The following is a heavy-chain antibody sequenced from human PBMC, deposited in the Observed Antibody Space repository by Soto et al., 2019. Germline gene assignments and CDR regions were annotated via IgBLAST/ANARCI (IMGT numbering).Heavy chain of an antibody. CDR3: ARGHYDSSGYYCD. CDR1: GGTFSSYT. Sequence: QVQLVQSGAEVKKPGSSVQVSCKASGGTFSSYTISWVRQAPGQGLEWMGRIIPILGIANYAKKFQGRVTITADKSTSTAYMELSSLRSEDTAVYYCARGHYDSSGYYCDWGQGTLVTVSS. J-gene: IGHJ4*02. D-gene: IGHD3-22*01. V-gene: IGHV1-69*02. CDR2: IIPILGIA.